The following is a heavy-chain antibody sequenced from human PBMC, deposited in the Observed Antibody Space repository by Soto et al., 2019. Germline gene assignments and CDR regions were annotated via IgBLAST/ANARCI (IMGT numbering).Heavy chain of an antibody. CDR1: GFTFSAYS. CDR3: ARVDGYTYPNDY. Sequence: GGSLRLSCAASGFTFSAYSMSWVRQAPGKVLEWVSSITSRSDYIYYADSLKGRFTISRDNAKNSLYLQMHSLRAEDTAFYYCARVDGYTYPNDYWGQGTLVTVSS. J-gene: IGHJ4*02. V-gene: IGHV3-21*01. CDR2: ITSRSDYI. D-gene: IGHD5-12*01.